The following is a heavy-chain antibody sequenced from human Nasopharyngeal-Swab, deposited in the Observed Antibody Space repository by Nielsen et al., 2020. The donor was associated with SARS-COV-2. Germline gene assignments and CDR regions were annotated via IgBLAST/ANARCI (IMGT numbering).Heavy chain of an antibody. J-gene: IGHJ4*02. CDR1: GFTFSSYA. CDR3: ASDYGGNQPIFDY. CDR2: ISYDGSNK. Sequence: GGSLRLSCAASGFTFSSYAMHWVRQAPGKGLEWVAVISYDGSNKYYADSVKGRFTISRDNAKNSLYLQMNSLRAEDTAVYYCASDYGGNQPIFDYWGQGTLVTVSS. V-gene: IGHV3-30-3*01. D-gene: IGHD4-23*01.